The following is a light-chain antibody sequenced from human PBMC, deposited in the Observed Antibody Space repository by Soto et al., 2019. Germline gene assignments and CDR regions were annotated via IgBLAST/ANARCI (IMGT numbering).Light chain of an antibody. CDR3: QQTYSTPVT. CDR1: QSITNY. CDR2: AAS. Sequence: DIQMTQSPSSLSASVGDRVTITCRASQSITNYLNWYQQRPGKAPQLLIYAASNLQSGVPSRFSGSGSRTDFTLTISSLQPEDFASYYCQQTYSTPVTFGGGTKVEIK. J-gene: IGKJ4*01. V-gene: IGKV1-39*01.